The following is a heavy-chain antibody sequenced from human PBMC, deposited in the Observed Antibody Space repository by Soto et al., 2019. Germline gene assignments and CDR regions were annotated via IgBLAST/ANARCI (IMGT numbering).Heavy chain of an antibody. CDR2: IYYSGST. CDR1: GGSISSYY. V-gene: IGHV4-59*08. Sequence: TSETLSFTCTVPGGSISSYYWSWIRQPPGKGLEWIGYIYYSGSTNYNPSLKSRVTISVDTSKNQFSLKLSSVTAADTAVYYCARRYGYAFDIWGQGTMVTVSS. J-gene: IGHJ3*02. D-gene: IGHD5-18*01. CDR3: ARRYGYAFDI.